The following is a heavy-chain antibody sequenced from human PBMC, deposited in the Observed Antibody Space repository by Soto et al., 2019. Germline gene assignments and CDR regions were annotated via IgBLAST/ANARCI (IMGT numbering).Heavy chain of an antibody. CDR1: GFTFSNYA. CDR3: ARSVAVPGAHIDY. J-gene: IGHJ4*02. D-gene: IGHD6-19*01. V-gene: IGHV3-23*01. CDR2: ISGSVGST. Sequence: GGSLRLSCAASGFTFSNYAINWVRQSPGKGLEWVSVISGSVGSTYYADSVKGRFTITRDNSKNTLYLQMNSLRAEDTAVYFCARSVAVPGAHIDYWGQGTQVTVSS.